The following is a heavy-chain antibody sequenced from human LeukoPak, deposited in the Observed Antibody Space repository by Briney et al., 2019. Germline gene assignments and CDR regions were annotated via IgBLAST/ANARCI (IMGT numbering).Heavy chain of an antibody. Sequence: SETLSLTCTVSGGSISSYCWSWIRQPPGKGLEWIGYIYYSGSTNYNPSLKSRVTISVDTSKNQFSLKLSSVTAADTAVYYCARADIAFDPWGQGTLVTVSS. CDR3: ARADIAFDP. J-gene: IGHJ5*02. CDR1: GGSISSYC. CDR2: IYYSGST. V-gene: IGHV4-59*01.